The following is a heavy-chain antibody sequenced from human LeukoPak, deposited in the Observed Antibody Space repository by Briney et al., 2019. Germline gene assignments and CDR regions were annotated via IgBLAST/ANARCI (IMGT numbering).Heavy chain of an antibody. D-gene: IGHD3-16*02. CDR3: AKEGYDYVWGSYRKYQFDY. J-gene: IGHJ4*02. CDR1: GFTFSSYA. V-gene: IGHV3-23*01. CDR2: ISGSGGSTYYADSVKST. Sequence: GGSLRLSXAASGFTFSSYAMSWVRQAPGKGMEWVSAISGSGGSTYYADSVKSTYYADSVKGRFTISRDNSKNTLNLQMNSLRAEDTAVYYCAKEGYDYVWGSYRKYQFDYWGQGTLVTVSS.